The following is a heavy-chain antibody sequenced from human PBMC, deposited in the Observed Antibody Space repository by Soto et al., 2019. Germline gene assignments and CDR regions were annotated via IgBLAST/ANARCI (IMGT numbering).Heavy chain of an antibody. CDR3: ASLGYSYGLDY. D-gene: IGHD5-18*01. CDR2: IYYSGST. V-gene: IGHV4-59*01. CDR1: GGSISSYY. J-gene: IGHJ4*02. Sequence: SETMSLTCTVSGGSISSYYWSWVRQPPGKGLEWIGYIYYSGSTNYNPSLKSRVTISVDTSKNQFSLKLSSVTAADTAVYYCASLGYSYGLDYWGQGTLVTVSS.